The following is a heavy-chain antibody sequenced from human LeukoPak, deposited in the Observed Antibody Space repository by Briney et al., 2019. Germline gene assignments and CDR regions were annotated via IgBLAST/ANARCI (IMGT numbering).Heavy chain of an antibody. D-gene: IGHD3-22*01. J-gene: IGHJ5*01. V-gene: IGHV3-7*01. Sequence: GGSLRLSCAASGFTVSSNYMSWVRRAPGKGLEWVANIKQDGSETYYVDSVKGRFTIARDNAKNSLFLQMNSLRVDDRALYYCTRGMTYYYDSTGYFGDSWGQGTLVTVSS. CDR1: GFTVSSNY. CDR3: TRGMTYYYDSTGYFGDS. CDR2: IKQDGSET.